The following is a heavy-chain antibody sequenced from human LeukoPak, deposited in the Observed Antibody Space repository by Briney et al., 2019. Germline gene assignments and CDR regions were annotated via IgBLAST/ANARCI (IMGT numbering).Heavy chain of an antibody. J-gene: IGHJ4*02. V-gene: IGHV4-34*01. CDR2: INHSGST. CDR1: GGSFSGYY. D-gene: IGHD3-22*01. CDR3: ASQDSSGYWTDY. Sequence: SETLSLTCAVYGGSFSGYYWSWIRQPPGKGLEWIGEINHSGSTNYNPSLKGRVTISVDTSKNQFSLKLSSVTAADTAVYYCASQDSSGYWTDYWGQGTLVTVSS.